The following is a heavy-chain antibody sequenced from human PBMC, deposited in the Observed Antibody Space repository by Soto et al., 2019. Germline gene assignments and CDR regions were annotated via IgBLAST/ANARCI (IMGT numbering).Heavy chain of an antibody. D-gene: IGHD3-3*01. CDR3: ARGHGGITVFGGPGHFDY. J-gene: IGHJ4*02. CDR2: ISDSGST. Sequence: SETLSLTCTVSGGSISSSGDYWGWIRQPPGKGLEWIGSISDSGSTYYNPSLKSRITISVDTSKNQFSLKLNSVSASDTAVFYCARGHGGITVFGGPGHFDYWGQGTPVTVSS. CDR1: GGSISSSGDY. V-gene: IGHV4-39*01.